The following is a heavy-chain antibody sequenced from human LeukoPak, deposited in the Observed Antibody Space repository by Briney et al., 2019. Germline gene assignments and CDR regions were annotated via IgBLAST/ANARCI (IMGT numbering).Heavy chain of an antibody. J-gene: IGHJ4*02. Sequence: ASVKVSCKASGYTFTGYYMHWVRQAPGQGLEWMGWINPNSGGTNYAQKFQGRVTMTRDTSISTAYMELNRLRSDDTAVYYCARGYCSGGSCYYYFDYWGQGTLVTVSS. CDR3: ARGYCSGGSCYYYFDY. V-gene: IGHV1-2*02. CDR1: GYTFTGYY. D-gene: IGHD2-15*01. CDR2: INPNSGGT.